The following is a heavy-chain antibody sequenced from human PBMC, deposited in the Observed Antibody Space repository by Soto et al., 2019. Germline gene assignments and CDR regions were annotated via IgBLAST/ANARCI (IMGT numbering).Heavy chain of an antibody. Sequence: GGSLRLSWAASGFTFSGSAMHWVRQASGKGLEWVGRIRSKANSYATAYAASVKGRFTISRDDSKNTAYLQMNSLKTEDTAVYYCTRPWNAFDIWGQGTMVTVSS. CDR3: TRPWNAFDI. D-gene: IGHD3-3*01. V-gene: IGHV3-73*01. J-gene: IGHJ3*02. CDR2: IRSKANSYAT. CDR1: GFTFSGSA.